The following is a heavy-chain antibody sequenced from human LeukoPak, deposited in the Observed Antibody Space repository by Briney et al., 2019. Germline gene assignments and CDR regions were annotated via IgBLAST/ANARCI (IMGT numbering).Heavy chain of an antibody. CDR2: ISYDGGNK. CDR1: GFTFSSYA. Sequence: GGSLRLSCAASGFTFSSYAMHWVRQAPGKGLEWVAVISYDGGNKYYADSVKGRFTISRDNSKNTLYLQMNSLRAEDTAVYYCARDSGEMATITEYFQHWGQGTLVTVSS. CDR3: ARDSGEMATITEYFQH. D-gene: IGHD5-24*01. J-gene: IGHJ1*01. V-gene: IGHV3-30-3*01.